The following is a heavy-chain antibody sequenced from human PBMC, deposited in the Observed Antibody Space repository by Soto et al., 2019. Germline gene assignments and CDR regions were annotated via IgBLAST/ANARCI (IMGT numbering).Heavy chain of an antibody. CDR2: IYHNGNT. Sequence: TLSLTCAVSGGSISSGGYSWSWIRQPPGKGLEWIGYIYHNGNTYYNPSLKSRVTISVDRSKNQFSLKLSSVTAADTAVYYCARELFGRSVWFDPWGQGTLVTVSS. CDR3: ARELFGRSVWFDP. J-gene: IGHJ5*02. D-gene: IGHD3-10*01. V-gene: IGHV4-30-2*01. CDR1: GGSISSGGYS.